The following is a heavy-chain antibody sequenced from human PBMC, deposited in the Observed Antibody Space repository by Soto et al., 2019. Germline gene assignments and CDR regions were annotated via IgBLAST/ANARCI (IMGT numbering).Heavy chain of an antibody. CDR1: GFTFDEHA. Sequence: EVQLVESGGGLLQPGRSLRLSCAGSGFTFDEHAMHWVRQPPGKGLEWVSGIEWNGNKIGYGDSAKGRFTISRDNAKNSLHLQMNSLTSEDTAFYYCVRAPHGLLTGSVFDYWGQGTLVTVFS. CDR2: IEWNGNKI. J-gene: IGHJ4*02. CDR3: VRAPHGLLTGSVFDY. D-gene: IGHD3-9*01. V-gene: IGHV3-9*01.